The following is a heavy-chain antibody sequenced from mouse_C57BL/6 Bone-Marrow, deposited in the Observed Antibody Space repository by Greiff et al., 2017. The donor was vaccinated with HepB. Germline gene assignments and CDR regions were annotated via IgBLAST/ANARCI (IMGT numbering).Heavy chain of an antibody. J-gene: IGHJ3*01. Sequence: EVQGVESGGGLVKPGGSLKLSCAASGFTFSSYAMSWVRQTPEKRLEWVATISDGGSYTYYPDNVKGRFTISRDNAKNNLYLQMSHLKSEDTAMYYCARSSTMVTTGFAYWGQGTLVTVSA. CDR3: ARSSTMVTTGFAY. V-gene: IGHV5-4*01. CDR2: ISDGGSYT. D-gene: IGHD2-2*01. CDR1: GFTFSSYA.